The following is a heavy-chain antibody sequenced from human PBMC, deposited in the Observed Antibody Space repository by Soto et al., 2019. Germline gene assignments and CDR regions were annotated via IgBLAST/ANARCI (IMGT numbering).Heavy chain of an antibody. V-gene: IGHV1-18*01. CDR2: ISAYNGNT. D-gene: IGHD6-19*01. CDR3: AILIAVAGTYENWFDP. J-gene: IGHJ5*02. CDR1: GYTFTSYG. Sequence: GASVKVSCKASGYTFTSYGISWVRQAPGQGLEWMGWISAYNGNTNYAQKLQGRVTMTTDTSTSTAYMELRSLRSDDTAVYYCAILIAVAGTYENWFDPWGQGTLVTVSS.